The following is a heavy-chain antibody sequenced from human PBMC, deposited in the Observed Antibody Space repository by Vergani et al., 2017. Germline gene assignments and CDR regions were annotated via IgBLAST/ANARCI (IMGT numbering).Heavy chain of an antibody. CDR3: ARAPDYIAHFDY. CDR2: ISWNSDYI. J-gene: IGHJ4*02. CDR1: GFTFDDYA. V-gene: IGHV3-9*01. D-gene: IGHD4/OR15-4a*01. Sequence: EVQLVESGGVLVQPGRSLRLSCAASGFTFDDYAMHWVRQAPGKGLEWVSGISWNSDYIDYADSVKGRFTISRDNAKNSLYLQMNSLRAEDTAVYYCARAPDYIAHFDYWGQGTLVTVSS.